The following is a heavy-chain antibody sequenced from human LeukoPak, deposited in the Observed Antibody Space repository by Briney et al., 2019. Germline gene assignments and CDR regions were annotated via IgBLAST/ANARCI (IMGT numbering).Heavy chain of an antibody. D-gene: IGHD5-18*01. CDR1: GFTFSSYA. V-gene: IGHV3-23*01. Sequence: GGSLRLPCAASGFTFSSYAMSWVRQAPGKGLEWVSASGSGGSTYYADSVKGRFTISRDNSRNTLYLQMNSLRAEDTAVYYCASDTAMVIYYYYYMDVWGKGTTVTVSS. J-gene: IGHJ6*03. CDR3: ASDTAMVIYYYYYMDV. CDR2: SGSGGST.